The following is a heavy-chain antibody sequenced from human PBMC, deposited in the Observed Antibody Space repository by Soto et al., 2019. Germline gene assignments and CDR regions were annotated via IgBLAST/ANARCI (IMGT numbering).Heavy chain of an antibody. V-gene: IGHV3-21*01. CDR1: GFTFSSHT. D-gene: IGHD6-19*01. J-gene: IGHJ4*01. CDR3: TSGEVVIAVPGSEGFVR. CDR2: ISTRSTYI. Sequence: PGGSLRLSSAASGFTFSSHTMNWVRRAPAKGLEWVSSISTRSTYIHYADSVKGRFTISRDNVNKSVFLQMNSLRVEDTAVYYCTSGEVVIAVPGSEGFVRWGPGTQVA.